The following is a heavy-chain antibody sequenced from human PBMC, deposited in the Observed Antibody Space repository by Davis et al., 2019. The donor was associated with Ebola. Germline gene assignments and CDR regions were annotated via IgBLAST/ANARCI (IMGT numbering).Heavy chain of an antibody. Sequence: SVKVSCKASGGTFSSYAISWVRQAPGQGLEWMGRIIPILGIANYAQKFQGRVTITADKSTSTAYMELSSLRSEDTAVYYCARGGSGPDYRLDYWGQGTLVTVSS. CDR3: ARGGSGPDYRLDY. J-gene: IGHJ4*02. CDR2: IIPILGIA. CDR1: GGTFSSYA. V-gene: IGHV1-69*04. D-gene: IGHD3-10*01.